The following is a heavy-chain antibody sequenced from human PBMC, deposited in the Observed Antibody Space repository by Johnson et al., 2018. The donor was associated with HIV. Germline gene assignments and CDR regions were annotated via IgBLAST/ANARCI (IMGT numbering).Heavy chain of an antibody. CDR2: ISGSGDNT. CDR3: ARRYCSSTSCYKGRAFDI. Sequence: VQLVASGGGLVQPGGSLRVSCAASGFTFSSYAMSWVRQAPGKGLEWVSTISGSGDNTYYADSVKGRFTISRDNSKNTLYLQMNSLRAEDTALYYCARRYCSSTSCYKGRAFDIWGQGTMVTVSS. V-gene: IGHV3-23*04. D-gene: IGHD2-2*02. CDR1: GFTFSSYA. J-gene: IGHJ3*02.